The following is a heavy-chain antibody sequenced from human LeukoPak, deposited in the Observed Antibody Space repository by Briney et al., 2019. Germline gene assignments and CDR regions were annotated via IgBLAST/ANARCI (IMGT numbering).Heavy chain of an antibody. V-gene: IGHV4-59*08. D-gene: IGHD4-17*01. Sequence: SETLSLTCTVSGGSVSNYYWSWIRQPPGKGLEWIGYIYYSGSTNYNPSLKSRLTISVDTSKNQFSLKLSSVTAADTAVYYCARRVYGDYGNWFDPWGQGTLVTVSS. CDR1: GGSVSNYY. CDR3: ARRVYGDYGNWFDP. J-gene: IGHJ5*02. CDR2: IYYSGST.